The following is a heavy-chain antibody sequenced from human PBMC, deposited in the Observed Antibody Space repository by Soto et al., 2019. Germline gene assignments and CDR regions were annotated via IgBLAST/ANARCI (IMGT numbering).Heavy chain of an antibody. CDR3: AREAPYCSGGSWYYPH. J-gene: IGHJ1*01. D-gene: IGHD2-15*01. CDR2: IYPGDSDT. CDR1: GYSFTIYW. Sequence: GESLKISCNGSGYSFTIYWIGWVRQMPGKGLGWMGIIYPGDSDTRYSPSFQGQVTISADKSISTAYLQWSSLKASDTAMYYCAREAPYCSGGSWYYPHWGQGTLVTVSS. V-gene: IGHV5-51*01.